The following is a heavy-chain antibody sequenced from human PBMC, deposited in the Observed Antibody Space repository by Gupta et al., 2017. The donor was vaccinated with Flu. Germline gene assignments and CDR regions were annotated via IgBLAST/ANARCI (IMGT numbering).Heavy chain of an antibody. CDR3: ARGFGTYSGSTSHSLHWFDP. J-gene: IGHJ5*02. V-gene: IGHV1-46*01. CDR2: INSNGGST. D-gene: IGHD3-10*01. Sequence: QVQLVQSGAEVKSPGASVKVSCKASGYTFSNHYMHWVRQAPGQGLEWMGKINSNGGSTTYAQKFQGRVTVTRDTATNTVYMELSGLKSDDTAVYYCARGFGTYSGSTSHSLHWFDPWGLGTLVTVSS. CDR1: GYTFSNHY.